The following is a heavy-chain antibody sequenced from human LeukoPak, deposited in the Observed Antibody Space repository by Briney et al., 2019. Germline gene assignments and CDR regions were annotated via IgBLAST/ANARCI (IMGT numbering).Heavy chain of an antibody. CDR1: GFTFSSYG. CDR2: ISGDAGRT. D-gene: IGHD7-27*01. J-gene: IGHJ4*02. V-gene: IGHV3-23*01. CDR3: VQDWAWGAFAY. Sequence: GGSLRLSCAPSGFTFSSYGMNWVRQAPGRGLEWVSGISGDAGRTYYAESVKGRFTIHRDNSKNTLYLQRNSLGAEDTAVYYCVQDWAWGAFAYWGQGTLVTVSS.